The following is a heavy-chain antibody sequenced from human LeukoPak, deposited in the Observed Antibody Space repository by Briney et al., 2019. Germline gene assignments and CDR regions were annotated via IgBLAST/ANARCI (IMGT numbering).Heavy chain of an antibody. CDR3: ASTVAGTFFDY. V-gene: IGHV4-59*01. CDR1: GGSISSYY. D-gene: IGHD6-19*01. CDR2: IYYSGST. J-gene: IGHJ4*02. Sequence: PSETLSLTCTVSGGSISSYYWSWIRQPPGKGLEWIGYIYYSGSTNYNPSLKSRVTISVDTSKNQFSLKLSSVTAADTAVYYCASTVAGTFFDYWGQGTPVTVSS.